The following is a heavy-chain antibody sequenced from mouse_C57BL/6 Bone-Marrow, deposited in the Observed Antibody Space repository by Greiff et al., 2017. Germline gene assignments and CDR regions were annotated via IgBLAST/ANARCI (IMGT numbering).Heavy chain of an antibody. D-gene: IGHD3-2*02. CDR1: GYTFTSYW. CDR2: IDPSDSYT. CDR3: ARGRLRVYYAMDY. Sequence: QVQLQQPGAELVMPGASVKLSCKASGYTFTSYWMHWVKQRPGQGLEWIGEIDPSDSYTNYNQKFKGKSTLTVDKSSSTAYMQLSSLTSEDSAVYYCARGRLRVYYAMDYWGQGTSVTVSS. J-gene: IGHJ4*01. V-gene: IGHV1-69*01.